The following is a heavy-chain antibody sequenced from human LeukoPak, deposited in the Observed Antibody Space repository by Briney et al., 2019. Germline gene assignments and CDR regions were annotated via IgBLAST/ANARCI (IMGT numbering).Heavy chain of an antibody. Sequence: SGVSLRLSCEASGLNVSRNYMTWVRQAPGKGLQWVSVIYSGGNTYFADSVKGRFTISRDNSKNTVYLQMNSLRVEDTAVYYCARGGLWLDPWGQGTLVTVSS. J-gene: IGHJ5*02. D-gene: IGHD3-16*01. V-gene: IGHV3-53*01. CDR3: ARGGLWLDP. CDR1: GLNVSRNY. CDR2: IYSGGNT.